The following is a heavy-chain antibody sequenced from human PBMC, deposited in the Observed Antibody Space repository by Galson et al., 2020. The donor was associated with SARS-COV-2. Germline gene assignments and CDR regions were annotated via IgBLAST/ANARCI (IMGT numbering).Heavy chain of an antibody. V-gene: IGHV4-4*02. CDR2: IYHSGST. CDR1: GGSISSSNR. D-gene: IGHD6-13*01. J-gene: IGHJ6*02. Sequence: ASETLSLTCAVSGGSISSSNRWSWVRQPPGKGLEWIGEIYHSGSTNYNPSLKSRVTISVDKSKNQFSLKLSSVTAADTAVYYCAREGTEGYSSSWYPAYDYYGMDVWGQGTTVTVSS. CDR3: AREGTEGYSSSWYPAYDYYGMDV.